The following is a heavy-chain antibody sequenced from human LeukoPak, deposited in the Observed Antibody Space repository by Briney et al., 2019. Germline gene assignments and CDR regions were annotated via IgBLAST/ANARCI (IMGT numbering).Heavy chain of an antibody. CDR2: ISSGSSYK. CDR3: ARDHRRGGTIDY. D-gene: IGHD1-1*01. CDR1: AFTFRKYS. V-gene: IGHV3-21*01. J-gene: IGHJ4*02. Sequence: GGSLRLSCEASAFTFRKYSLNWVRQAPGKGLEWVSSISSGSSYKYYADSVKGRFTISRDNAGNSLYLQMNSLRAEDTAVYYCARDHRRGGTIDYWGQGTLVTVSS.